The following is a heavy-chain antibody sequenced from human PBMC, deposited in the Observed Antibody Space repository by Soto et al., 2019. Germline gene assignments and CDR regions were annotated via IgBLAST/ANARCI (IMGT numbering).Heavy chain of an antibody. CDR1: GGTFSTYS. V-gene: IGHV1-69*02. CDR3: TIGSWSGEVFDI. J-gene: IGHJ3*02. CDR2: IIPMLGIA. D-gene: IGHD2-21*01. Sequence: QVQLVQSGAEVKKPGSSVKVSCKDSGGTFSTYSMFWVQQAPGQGLEWMGRIIPMLGIANYAQRFQDRVTINADKSTATAYMELSSLRSEDTALYYCTIGSWSGEVFDIWGQGTMVTVSS.